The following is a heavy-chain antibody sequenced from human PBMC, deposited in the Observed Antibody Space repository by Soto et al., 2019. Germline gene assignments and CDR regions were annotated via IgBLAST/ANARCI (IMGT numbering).Heavy chain of an antibody. CDR2: ISSSSSYI. CDR3: ARDQYCSSTSCYRPRYFDY. J-gene: IGHJ4*02. Sequence: GGSLRLSCAASGFPFSIYSMNWVRQSPGKGLEWVSSISSSSSYIYYADSVKGRFTISRDNAKNSLYLQMNSLRAEDTAVYYSARDQYCSSTSCYRPRYFDYWGQGTLVTVSS. D-gene: IGHD2-2*01. CDR1: GFPFSIYS. V-gene: IGHV3-21*01.